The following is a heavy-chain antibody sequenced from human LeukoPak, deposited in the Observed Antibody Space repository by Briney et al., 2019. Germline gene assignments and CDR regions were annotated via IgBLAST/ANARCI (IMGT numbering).Heavy chain of an antibody. CDR1: GFTFDHYS. CDR3: AKDGKNYFDY. CDR2: ISWDGGST. Sequence: PGGSLRLSCAASGFTFDHYSMHWVRQAPGKGLEWVSLISWDGGSTYYADSVKGRFTISRDNSKNSLSLQMNSLRAEDTALYYCAKDGKNYFDYWGQGTPVTVSS. V-gene: IGHV3-43*01. J-gene: IGHJ4*02.